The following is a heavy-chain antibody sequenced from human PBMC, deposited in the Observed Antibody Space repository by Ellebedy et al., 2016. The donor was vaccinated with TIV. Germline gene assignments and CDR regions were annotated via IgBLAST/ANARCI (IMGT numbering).Heavy chain of an antibody. CDR3: ARGYSSGWYNWFDP. J-gene: IGHJ5*02. CDR2: IYYSGST. D-gene: IGHD6-19*01. CDR1: GGSISSYY. V-gene: IGHV4-59*01. Sequence: MPGGSLRLSCTVSGGSISSYYWSWIRQPPGKGLEWIGYIYYSGSTNYNPSLKNRVTISVDTSKNQFSLKLSSVTAADTAVYYCARGYSSGWYNWFDPWGQGTLVTVSS.